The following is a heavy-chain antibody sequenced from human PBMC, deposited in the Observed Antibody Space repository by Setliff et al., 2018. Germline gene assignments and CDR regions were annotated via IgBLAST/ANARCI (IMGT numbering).Heavy chain of an antibody. CDR2: ISGSGST. Sequence: QAGGSLRLSCAASVFSFSTYEMNWVRQAPGKGLEWVSYISGSGSTYYADSVKGRFTISRDNSKNTLYLQMNSLRAEDTAVYYCAKNGFGVVALGVNNWFDPWGQGTLVTVSS. CDR1: VFSFSTYE. J-gene: IGHJ5*02. CDR3: AKNGFGVVALGVNNWFDP. D-gene: IGHD3-10*01. V-gene: IGHV3-23*01.